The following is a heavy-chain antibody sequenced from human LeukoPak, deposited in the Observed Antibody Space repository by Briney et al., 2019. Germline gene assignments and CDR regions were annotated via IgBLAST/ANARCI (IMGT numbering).Heavy chain of an antibody. J-gene: IGHJ4*02. V-gene: IGHV4-59*01. Sequence: SETLSLTCTVSGGSINPYYWSWIRQPPGKGLEWIGYIFYNGNSNYNPSLKSRVTTSADTSKNQFSLRLSSVTAAGTAVYYCARGRQNCSGGSCHQRRFDYWGQGALVTVSS. CDR1: GGSINPYY. CDR2: IFYNGNS. D-gene: IGHD2-15*01. CDR3: ARGRQNCSGGSCHQRRFDY.